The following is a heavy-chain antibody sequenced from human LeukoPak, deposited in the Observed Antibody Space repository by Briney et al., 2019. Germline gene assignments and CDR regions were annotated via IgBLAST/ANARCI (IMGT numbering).Heavy chain of an antibody. CDR1: GYTFTNYD. CDR3: ARGPRYCSGGSCYSGTLRG. Sequence: GASVKVSCKASGYTFTNYDINWVRQATGQGLEWVGWVNPNSGNTGYAQKFQGRVTMTRNTSISTAYMQLGSLTFEDTAVYYCARGPRYCSGGSCYSGTLRGWGQGTLVTVSS. CDR2: VNPNSGNT. D-gene: IGHD2-15*01. V-gene: IGHV1-8*01. J-gene: IGHJ4*02.